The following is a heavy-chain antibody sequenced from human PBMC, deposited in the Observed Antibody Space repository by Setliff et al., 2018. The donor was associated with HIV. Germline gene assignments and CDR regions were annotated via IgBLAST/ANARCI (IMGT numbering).Heavy chain of an antibody. CDR1: GDSVSSRSYY. V-gene: IGHV3-11*04. D-gene: IGHD1-26*01. CDR2: ISYSSSTI. Sequence: LSLTCTVSGDSVSSRSYYWSWIRQPPGEGLEWVSYISYSSSTIYYADSVKGRFTISRDNAKNTLYLQMNSLRAEDTAVYYCAKANSGSSVPTVIDYWGQGTLVTVSS. CDR3: AKANSGSSVPTVIDY. J-gene: IGHJ4*02.